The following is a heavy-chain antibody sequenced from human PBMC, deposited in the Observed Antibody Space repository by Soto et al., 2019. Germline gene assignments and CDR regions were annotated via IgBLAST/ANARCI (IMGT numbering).Heavy chain of an antibody. CDR3: AKPPDYNWNDY. CDR1: GFTFSSYI. J-gene: IGHJ4*02. D-gene: IGHD1-20*01. Sequence: GGSLRLSCAASGFTFSSYIMNWVRQTPGKGLEWVSTISTTGGSTYYADSVKGRFTISRDNSKDTLYLQMNNLRAEDTAVYYCAKPPDYNWNDYWGQGTLVTVSS. V-gene: IGHV3-23*01. CDR2: ISTTGGST.